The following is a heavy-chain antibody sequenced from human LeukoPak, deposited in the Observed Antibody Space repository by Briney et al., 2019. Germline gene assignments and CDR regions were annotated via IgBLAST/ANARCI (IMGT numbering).Heavy chain of an antibody. V-gene: IGHV1-18*01. CDR3: ARVSLYYYGSGSGSDY. CDR1: GYTFTNYG. Sequence: GASVKVSCKASGYTFTNYGISWVRQAPGQGLEWRGWISAYNGNTNYAQKLQGRVTMTTDTSTSTAYMELRSLRSDDTAVYYCARVSLYYYGSGSGSDYWGQGTLVTVSS. CDR2: ISAYNGNT. D-gene: IGHD3-10*01. J-gene: IGHJ4*02.